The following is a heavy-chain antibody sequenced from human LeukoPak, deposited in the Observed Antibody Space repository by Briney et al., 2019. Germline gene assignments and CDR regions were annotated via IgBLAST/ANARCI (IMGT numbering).Heavy chain of an antibody. Sequence: PSETLSLTCTVSSGSISTSNYYWGWVRQPPGRALEWIGNIFYSGSTYYNPSLKSRVTISGETSKNQFSLKESSLTAADTAVYYCARDHSSSGWNYNWFDPWGQGTLVTVSS. CDR2: IFYSGST. CDR1: SGSISTSNYY. CDR3: ARDHSSSGWNYNWFDP. D-gene: IGHD6-19*01. J-gene: IGHJ5*02. V-gene: IGHV4-39*07.